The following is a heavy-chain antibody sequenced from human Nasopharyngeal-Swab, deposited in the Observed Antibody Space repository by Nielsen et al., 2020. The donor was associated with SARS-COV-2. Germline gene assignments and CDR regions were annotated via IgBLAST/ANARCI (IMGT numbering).Heavy chain of an antibody. CDR3: AKDLRGPYFF. CDR1: GFTFSSHG. V-gene: IGHV3-30*18. J-gene: IGHJ4*02. D-gene: IGHD2/OR15-2a*01. Sequence: GESLKISCAASGFTFSSHGMHWVRQAPGKGLEWVAVISYDGSDKYHADSVKGRFTISRDNSKNTVDLQMNSLRAEDSAVYYCAKDLRGPYFFWGQGTLVTVSS. CDR2: ISYDGSDK.